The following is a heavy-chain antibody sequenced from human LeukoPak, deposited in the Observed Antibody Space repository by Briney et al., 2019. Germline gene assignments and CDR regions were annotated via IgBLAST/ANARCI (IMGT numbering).Heavy chain of an antibody. CDR3: VRGGGNFDY. Sequence: SETLSLTCAVYGGSFSGYYWSWIRQPPGKGLEWIGEINHSGSTNYNPSLKSRVTISVDTSKNQFSLKLSSVTAADTAVYYCVRGGGNFDYWGQGTLVTVSS. J-gene: IGHJ4*02. CDR2: INHSGST. CDR1: GGSFSGYY. V-gene: IGHV4-34*01.